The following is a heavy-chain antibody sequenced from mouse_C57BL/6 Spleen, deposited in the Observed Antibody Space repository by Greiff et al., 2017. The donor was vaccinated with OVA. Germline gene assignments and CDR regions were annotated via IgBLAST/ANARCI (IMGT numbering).Heavy chain of an antibody. V-gene: IGHV1-80*01. CDR1: GYAFSSYW. CDR3: ARGYYGSSYDFDY. CDR2: IYPGDGDT. D-gene: IGHD1-1*01. Sequence: VQLQQSGAELVKPGASVKISCKASGYAFSSYWMNWVKQRPGKGLEWIGQIYPGDGDTNYNGKFKGKATLTADKSSSIAYMQLSSLTSEDSAVYFCARGYYGSSYDFDYWGQGTTLTVSS. J-gene: IGHJ2*01.